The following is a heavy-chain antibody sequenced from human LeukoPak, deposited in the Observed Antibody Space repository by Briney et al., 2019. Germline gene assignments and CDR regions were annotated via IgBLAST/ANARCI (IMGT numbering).Heavy chain of an antibody. CDR1: GFTFSSYS. D-gene: IGHD3-22*01. J-gene: IGHJ4*02. V-gene: IGHV3-48*04. CDR2: ISSSGRTI. Sequence: GGSLRLSCAASGFTFSSYSMNWVRQAPGKGLEWISYISSSGRTIYYADSVKGRFTISRDNAKNSLFLQMNSLRAEDTAVYYCARSLVGDDSSGYYYAFDYWGQGTLVTVSS. CDR3: ARSLVGDDSSGYYYAFDY.